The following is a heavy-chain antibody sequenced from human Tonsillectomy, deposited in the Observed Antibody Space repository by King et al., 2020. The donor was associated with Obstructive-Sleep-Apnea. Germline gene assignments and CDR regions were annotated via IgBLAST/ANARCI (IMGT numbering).Heavy chain of an antibody. V-gene: IGHV1-38-4*01. CDR1: GFTITSYG. D-gene: IGHD3-22*01. J-gene: IGHJ4*02. Sequence: QLVQSWAEVRKSGASVKVSCSFSGFTITSYGIHWVQQSPGQGLEWMGWINPGNGSPSYAKKFQGRFTMTRDMSTTTAYTDLSSPTSEDMAVYYYARRWVAYDSSREYEYFFDYWGQGTLVTVSS. CDR2: INPGNGSP. CDR3: ARRWVAYDSSREYEYFFDY.